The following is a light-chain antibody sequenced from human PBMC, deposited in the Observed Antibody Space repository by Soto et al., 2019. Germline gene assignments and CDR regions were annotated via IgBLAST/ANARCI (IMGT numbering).Light chain of an antibody. CDR3: QQRSNWPLVT. V-gene: IGKV3-11*01. Sequence: EIVLTQSPATLSLSPGERATRSCRASQSVSSDLAWYQQKPGQAPRLLIYDASNRATGIPARFSGSGSGTDFTLTISSLEPEDFAVYYCQQRSNWPLVTFGPGTKVDIK. J-gene: IGKJ3*01. CDR1: QSVSSD. CDR2: DAS.